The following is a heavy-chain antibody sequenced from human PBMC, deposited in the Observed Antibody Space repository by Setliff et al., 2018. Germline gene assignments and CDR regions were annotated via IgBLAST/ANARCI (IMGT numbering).Heavy chain of an antibody. CDR3: AASRAYTGAVEEWFLPKTFDF. V-gene: IGHV4-4*07. J-gene: IGHJ4*02. Sequence: SETLSLTCTVSGDSISNYYWNWIRQPAGKGMEWIGRIYVTASTKYNPSLTSRVTLSIDTSKNQFSLKLSSVTASDAALYYCAASRAYTGAVEEWFLPKTFDFWGQGSPVTVSS. CDR2: IYVTAST. CDR1: GDSISNYY. D-gene: IGHD3-10*01.